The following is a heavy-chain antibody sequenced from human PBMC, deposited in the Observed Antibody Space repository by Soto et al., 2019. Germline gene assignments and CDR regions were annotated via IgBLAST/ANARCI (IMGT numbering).Heavy chain of an antibody. V-gene: IGHV3-23*01. D-gene: IGHD3-3*01. Sequence: EVQLLESGGGLVQPGGSLRLSCAASEFTFSSYAMSWVRQAPGKGLEWVSAISGGGDNTYYADSVKGRFTISRDNSKNTLYLQMHSLRAEDTAVFYCAKDLRDDDFWSPYYFDYRGQGTLVTVSS. J-gene: IGHJ4*02. CDR3: AKDLRDDDFWSPYYFDY. CDR2: ISGGGDNT. CDR1: EFTFSSYA.